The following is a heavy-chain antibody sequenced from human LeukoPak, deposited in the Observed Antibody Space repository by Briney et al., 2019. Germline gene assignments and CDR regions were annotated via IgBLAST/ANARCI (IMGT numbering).Heavy chain of an antibody. Sequence: SVKVSCKASGGTFSSYASSWVRQAPGQGLEWMGGIIPIFGTANYAQKFQGRVTITADESTSTAYMELSSLRSEDTAVYYCARDLRPDYYGSGSLDYWGQGTLVTVSS. CDR3: ARDLRPDYYGSGSLDY. V-gene: IGHV1-69*13. J-gene: IGHJ4*02. D-gene: IGHD3-10*01. CDR1: GGTFSSYA. CDR2: IIPIFGTA.